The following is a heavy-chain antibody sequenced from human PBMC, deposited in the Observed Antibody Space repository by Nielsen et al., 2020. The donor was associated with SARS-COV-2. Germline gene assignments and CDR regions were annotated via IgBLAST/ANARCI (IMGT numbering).Heavy chain of an antibody. CDR1: GFSLSTSGVG. CDR3: ARMPLDIVVVPAATYYYYYGMDV. V-gene: IGHV2-70*11. CDR2: IDCDDDK. J-gene: IGHJ6*02. D-gene: IGHD2-2*01. Sequence: SGPTLVKPTQTLTLTCTFSGFSLSTSGVGVGWIRQPPGKALEWLARIDCDDDKYYSTSLKTRLTISKDTSKNQVVLTMTNMDPVDTATYYCARMPLDIVVVPAATYYYYYGMDVWGQGTTVSVSS.